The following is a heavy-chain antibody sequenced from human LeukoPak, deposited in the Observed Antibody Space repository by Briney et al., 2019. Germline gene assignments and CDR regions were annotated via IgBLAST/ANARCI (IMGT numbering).Heavy chain of an antibody. CDR1: GGSISSGSYY. J-gene: IGHJ4*02. D-gene: IGHD6-19*01. CDR3: ARTGWLAFDY. CDR2: IYTSGTT. Sequence: SETLSLTCTVSGGSISSGSYYWSWIRQPAGKGLEWIGRIYTSGTTNYHPSLKSRVSISVDTFKNQFSLKLSSVTAADTAVYYCARTGWLAFDYWGQGTLVTVSS. V-gene: IGHV4-61*02.